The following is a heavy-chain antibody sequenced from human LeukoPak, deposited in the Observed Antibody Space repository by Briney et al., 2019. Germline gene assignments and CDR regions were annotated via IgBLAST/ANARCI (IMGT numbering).Heavy chain of an antibody. D-gene: IGHD1-26*01. V-gene: IGHV1-46*01. CDR3: VRPPSGKDKRHDVLDV. CDR1: GYIFAGYY. Sequence: GDSVKVSCKASGYIFAGYYMQWVRQAPGQGLEWMGIINPDGGSTSYARKLQGRVTMTRETSTSTVYMELSSLRSEDTAVYYCVRPPSGKDKRHDVLDVWGQGTVVTVSS. CDR2: INPDGGST. J-gene: IGHJ3*01.